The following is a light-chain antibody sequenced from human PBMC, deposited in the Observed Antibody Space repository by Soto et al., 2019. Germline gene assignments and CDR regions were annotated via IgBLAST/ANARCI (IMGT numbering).Light chain of an antibody. Sequence: IQLTQSPSSVSASVGDRVTITCRASQVIIRYLAWYQQKPGKAPKLLIYVTSSLQSGVPSRFSASGSGADFTLTISSLQPEDFATYYCQQAGSFPLTFGQGTRLEIK. CDR3: QQAGSFPLT. V-gene: IGKV1-12*01. CDR1: QVIIRY. J-gene: IGKJ5*01. CDR2: VTS.